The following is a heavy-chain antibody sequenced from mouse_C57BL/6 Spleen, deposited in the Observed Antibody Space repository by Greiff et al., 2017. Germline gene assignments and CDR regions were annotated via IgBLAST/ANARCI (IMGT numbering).Heavy chain of an antibody. CDR3: ARSYDYGYAMDY. V-gene: IGHV1-52*01. CDR2: IDPSDSET. CDR1: GYTFTSYW. D-gene: IGHD2-4*01. J-gene: IGHJ4*01. Sequence: QVHVKQPGAELVRPGSSVKLSCKASGYTFTSYWMHWVKQRPIQGLEWIGNIDPSDSETHYNQKFKDKATLTVDKSSSTAYMQLSSLTSEDSAVYYCARSYDYGYAMDYWGQGTSVTVSS.